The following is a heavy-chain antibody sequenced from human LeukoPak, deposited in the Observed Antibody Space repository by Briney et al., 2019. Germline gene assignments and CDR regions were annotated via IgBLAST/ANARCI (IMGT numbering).Heavy chain of an antibody. J-gene: IGHJ4*02. Sequence: ASVKVSCKASGYTFTNYDIMWMRQATGQGPEWMGWMNSNSGNTGYAQKFQGRVTMTRDTSINTAYKELHSLTSEDTAVYYCARGRGGTVVRGYLDYWGQGTLVTVSS. V-gene: IGHV1-8*01. CDR3: ARGRGGTVVRGYLDY. CDR1: GYTFTNYD. CDR2: MNSNSGNT. D-gene: IGHD3-10*01.